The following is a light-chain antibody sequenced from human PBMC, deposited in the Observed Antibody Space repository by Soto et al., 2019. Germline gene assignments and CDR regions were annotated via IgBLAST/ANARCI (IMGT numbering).Light chain of an antibody. V-gene: IGLV3-21*04. CDR3: QVWDSSSDHVV. J-gene: IGLJ2*01. CDR1: NIGSKS. Sequence: SYELTQSPSVSVAPGKTARITCGGNNIGSKSVHWYQQKPGQAPVLVIYYDSDRPSGIPERISGSNSRNTATLTISRVEAGDEADYYCQVWDSSSDHVVFGGGTKLTVL. CDR2: YDS.